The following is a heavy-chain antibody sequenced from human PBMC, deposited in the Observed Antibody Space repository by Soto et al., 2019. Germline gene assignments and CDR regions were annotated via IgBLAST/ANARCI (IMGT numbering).Heavy chain of an antibody. D-gene: IGHD6-19*01. CDR2: MNPKTGNT. Sequence: QVQLVQSGAEVKKPGASVKVSCKASGYTFTSYDINWVRQATGQGLEWMGWMNPKTGNTGYAQNFQGRVTMTRNTSITTAYMELSSLRSEDTAVYYCARERAVAGFDYWGQGTLVTVSS. CDR3: ARERAVAGFDY. J-gene: IGHJ4*02. CDR1: GYTFTSYD. V-gene: IGHV1-8*01.